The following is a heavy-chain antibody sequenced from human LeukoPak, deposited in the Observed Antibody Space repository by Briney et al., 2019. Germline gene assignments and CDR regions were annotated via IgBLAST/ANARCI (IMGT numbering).Heavy chain of an antibody. V-gene: IGHV3-73*01. D-gene: IGHD1-26*01. CDR3: TRDSGTYNWFGP. Sequence: GGSLRLSCVASGFTFSDSAIHWVRQSSGKGLEWIGHMDKETNLNATARAASVKGRFTVSRDDSKNTAYLHMNSLKTEDTALYYCTRDSGTYNWFGPWGQGGLVSVSS. CDR2: MDKETNLNAT. J-gene: IGHJ5*02. CDR1: GFTFSDSA.